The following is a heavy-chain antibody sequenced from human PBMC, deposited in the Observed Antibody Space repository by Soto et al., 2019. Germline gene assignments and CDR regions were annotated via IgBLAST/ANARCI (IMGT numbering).Heavy chain of an antibody. J-gene: IGHJ4*02. V-gene: IGHV1-2*04. CDR1: GYTFTGYY. CDR2: INPNSGGT. Sequence: AASVKVSCKASGYTFTGYYMHWVRQAPGQGLEWMGWINPNSGGTNYAQKSQGWVTMTRDTSISTAYMELSRLRSDDTAVYYCARDARGDEAPMDYWGQGTLVTVSS. CDR3: ARDARGDEAPMDY. D-gene: IGHD3-10*01.